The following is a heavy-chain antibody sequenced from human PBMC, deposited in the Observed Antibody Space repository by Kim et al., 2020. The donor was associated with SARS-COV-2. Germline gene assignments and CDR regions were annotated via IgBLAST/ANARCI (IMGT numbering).Heavy chain of an antibody. CDR2: ISANGFTT. V-gene: IGHV3-23*01. D-gene: IGHD3-22*01. CDR1: GFTFSNYA. CDR3: AKDLWPSPHSSGDAFEW. Sequence: GGSLRLSCAASGFTFSNYAMSWVRQAPGEGLERVSTISANGFTTYYADSVKGRFTISRDNSKNTMYLQMNSLRAEDTALYFCAKDLWPSPHSSGDAFEWWGQGTLVTVSS. J-gene: IGHJ4*02.